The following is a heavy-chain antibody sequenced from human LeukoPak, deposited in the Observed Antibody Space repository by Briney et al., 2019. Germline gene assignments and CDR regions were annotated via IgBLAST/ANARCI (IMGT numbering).Heavy chain of an antibody. Sequence: GGSLRLSCAASGFTVSRYWMSWVRQAPGKGREWVANIKQDGSEKYEVDSVKGRFTISRDNAKNSLYLHMNSLRAEDTAVYYCARDRGFEYSDTGSFDYWGQGTLVTVSS. CDR3: ARDRGFEYSDTGSFDY. CDR2: IKQDGSEK. CDR1: GFTVSRYW. D-gene: IGHD6-6*01. V-gene: IGHV3-7*01. J-gene: IGHJ4*02.